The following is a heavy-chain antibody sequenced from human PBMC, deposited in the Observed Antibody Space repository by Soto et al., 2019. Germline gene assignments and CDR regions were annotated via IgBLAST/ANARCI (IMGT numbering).Heavy chain of an antibody. V-gene: IGHV3-9*01. CDR2: ISWNSGSI. D-gene: IGHD6-6*01. CDR1: GFTFDDYA. J-gene: IGHJ6*02. CDR3: AKGDSSSHYYGMDV. Sequence: EVQLVESGGGLVQPGRSLRLSCAASGFTFDDYAMHWVRQAPGKGLEWVSGISWNSGSIGYADSVKGRFTISRENAKNSLYLQMNSLRAEDTALYYCAKGDSSSHYYGMDVWGQGTTVTVSS.